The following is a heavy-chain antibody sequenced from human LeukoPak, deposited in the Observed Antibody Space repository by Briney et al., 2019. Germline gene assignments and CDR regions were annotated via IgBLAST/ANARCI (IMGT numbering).Heavy chain of an antibody. J-gene: IGHJ5*02. D-gene: IGHD3-3*01. CDR2: ISGSGGST. CDR3: AKDAKRYYDFWSGENWFDP. Sequence: PGGSLRLSCAASGFTFSDYYMSWIRQAPGKGLEWVSAISGSGGSTYYADSVKGRFTISRDNSKNTLYLQMNSLRAEDTAVYYCAKDAKRYYDFWSGENWFDPWGQGTLVTVSS. V-gene: IGHV3-23*01. CDR1: GFTFSDYY.